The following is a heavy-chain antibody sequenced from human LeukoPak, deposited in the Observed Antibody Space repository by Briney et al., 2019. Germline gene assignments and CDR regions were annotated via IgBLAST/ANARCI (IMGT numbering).Heavy chain of an antibody. V-gene: IGHV3-53*01. J-gene: IGHJ5*02. Sequence: GGSLRLSCAASGFTVSSNYMSWVRQAPGKGLEWVSVIYSGGSTYYADSVKGRFTISRDNSKNTLYLQMNSLRAEGTAVYYCARGGAPRWFDPWGQGTLVTVSS. CDR2: IYSGGST. D-gene: IGHD3-16*01. CDR1: GFTVSSNY. CDR3: ARGGAPRWFDP.